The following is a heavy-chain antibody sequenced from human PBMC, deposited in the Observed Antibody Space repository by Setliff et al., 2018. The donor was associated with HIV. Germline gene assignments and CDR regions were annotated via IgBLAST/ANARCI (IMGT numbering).Heavy chain of an antibody. D-gene: IGHD3-3*01. Sequence: SETLSLTCAVYGGSFSDHYWTWIRQPPGKGLEWIGEINQSGISNFNPSLKSRVTMPIDTPKNQFSLKLSSVTAADTAVYFCARGGGFWSGQLDYWGQGTQVTVSS. CDR3: ARGGGFWSGQLDY. J-gene: IGHJ4*02. V-gene: IGHV4-34*01. CDR2: INQSGIS. CDR1: GGSFSDHY.